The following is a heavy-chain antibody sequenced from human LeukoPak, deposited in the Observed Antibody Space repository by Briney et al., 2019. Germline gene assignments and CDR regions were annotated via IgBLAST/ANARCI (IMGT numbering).Heavy chain of an antibody. CDR1: AFTFSSYW. CDR2: INPDGSSK. V-gene: IGHV3-74*01. D-gene: IGHD1-26*01. CDR3: ARADYRGNYLVY. J-gene: IGHJ4*02. Sequence: GVSLRLSCAASAFTFSSYWMHWVRQAPGKGLVWVSRINPDGSSKTYADSVKGRFTISRDNAKNTLYLQMNSLRAEDTAVYYCARADYRGNYLVYWGQGTLVTVSS.